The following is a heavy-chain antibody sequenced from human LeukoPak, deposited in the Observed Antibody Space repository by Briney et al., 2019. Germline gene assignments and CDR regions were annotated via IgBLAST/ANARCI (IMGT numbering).Heavy chain of an antibody. J-gene: IGHJ4*02. CDR1: GFTFSSYS. Sequence: GGSLRLSCTASGFTFSSYSLNWVRQAPGKGLEWVSSVSTGSNYIYYADSVKGRFTISRDNAKNSLYLQMNSLRAEDTAVYYCARDFTPYGSGSYYRYWGQGTLVTVSS. D-gene: IGHD3-10*01. V-gene: IGHV3-21*04. CDR3: ARDFTPYGSGSYYRY. CDR2: VSTGSNYI.